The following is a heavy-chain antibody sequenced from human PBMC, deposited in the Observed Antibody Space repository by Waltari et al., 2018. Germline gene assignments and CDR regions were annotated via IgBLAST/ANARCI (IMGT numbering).Heavy chain of an antibody. V-gene: IGHV4-61*01. D-gene: IGHD5-18*01. CDR1: GYSISSGYY. Sequence: QVQLQESGPGLVKPSETLSLTCAVSGYSISSGYYWGWIRQPPGKGLEWIGYIYYSGSTNYNPSLKSRVTISVDTSKNQFSLKLSSVTAADTAVYYCARAGRGYSYRETLDWGQGTLVTVSS. CDR3: ARAGRGYSYRETLD. CDR2: IYYSGST. J-gene: IGHJ4*02.